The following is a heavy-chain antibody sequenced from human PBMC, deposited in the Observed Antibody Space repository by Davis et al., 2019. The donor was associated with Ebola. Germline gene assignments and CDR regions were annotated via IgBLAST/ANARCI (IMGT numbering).Heavy chain of an antibody. CDR3: ARPQLEEDYGMDV. CDR2: ISSSSSTI. Sequence: GESLKISCAASGFTFSSYSMNWVRQAPGKGLEWVSYISSSSSTIYYADSVKGRFTISRDNAKNSLYLQMNSLRAEDTAVYYCARPQLEEDYGMDVWGQGTTVTVSS. CDR1: GFTFSSYS. D-gene: IGHD1-1*01. J-gene: IGHJ6*02. V-gene: IGHV3-48*04.